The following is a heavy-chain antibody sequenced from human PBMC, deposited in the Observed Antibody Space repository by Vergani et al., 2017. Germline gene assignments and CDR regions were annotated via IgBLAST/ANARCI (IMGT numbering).Heavy chain of an antibody. CDR3: ARDDGGNDEFDY. J-gene: IGHJ4*02. D-gene: IGHD4-23*01. Sequence: EVQLVESGGGLVKPGGSLRLSCAASGFTFSSYSMNWVRQAPGKGLEWVSSISSSSSYIYYADSVRGRFTISRDNAKNSLYLQMNSLRAENTAVYDCARDDGGNDEFDYWGQGTLDTVSS. CDR1: GFTFSSYS. V-gene: IGHV3-21*01. CDR2: ISSSSSYI.